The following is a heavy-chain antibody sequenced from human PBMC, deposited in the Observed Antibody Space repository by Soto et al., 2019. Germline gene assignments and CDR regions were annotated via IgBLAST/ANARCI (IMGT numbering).Heavy chain of an antibody. CDR3: ASKGAKRQHLRYFDWSHY. CDR2: ISSSSSYI. Sequence: PGGSLRLSCAASGFTFSSYSMNWVRQAPGKGLEWVSSISSSSSYIYYADSVKGRFTISRDNAKNSLYLQMNSLRAEDTAVYYCASKGAKRQHLRYFDWSHYWGQGTLVTVSS. V-gene: IGHV3-21*01. D-gene: IGHD3-9*01. J-gene: IGHJ4*02. CDR1: GFTFSSYS.